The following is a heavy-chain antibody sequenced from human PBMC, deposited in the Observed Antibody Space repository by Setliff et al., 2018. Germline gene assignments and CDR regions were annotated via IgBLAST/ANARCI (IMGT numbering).Heavy chain of an antibody. CDR2: ISPYSGNT. V-gene: IGHV1-18*01. CDR3: ARDILLVEGVSVTGCWFDP. J-gene: IGHJ5*02. Sequence: ASVKVSCKASGYTFTNYGVTWVRQAPGQGLEWMGWISPYSGNTYYAPELQGRVTLTTDTSTTTAYLELRSLTSDDTAVYYCARDILLVEGVSVTGCWFDPWGQGALVTVSS. CDR1: GYTFTNYG. D-gene: IGHD3-9*01.